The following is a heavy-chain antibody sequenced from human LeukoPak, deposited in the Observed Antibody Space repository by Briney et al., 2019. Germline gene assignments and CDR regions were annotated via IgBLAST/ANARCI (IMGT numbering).Heavy chain of an antibody. CDR2: IKQDGSEK. V-gene: IGHV3-7*01. Sequence: GGSLRLSCAASGFSFSRYWMSWVRQAPGKGLEWVANIKQDGSEKNYVESVKGRFTISRDNAKNSLYLQTNSLRAEDTAVYYCASAGQEWFGELGFDQWGQGTLVIVSS. D-gene: IGHD3-10*01. CDR3: ASAGQEWFGELGFDQ. CDR1: GFSFSRYW. J-gene: IGHJ4*02.